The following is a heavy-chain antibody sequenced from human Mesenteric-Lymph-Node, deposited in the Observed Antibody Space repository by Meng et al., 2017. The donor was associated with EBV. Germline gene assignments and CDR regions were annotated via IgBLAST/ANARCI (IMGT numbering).Heavy chain of an antibody. D-gene: IGHD1-1*01. CDR3: ARKTGNDTFDP. Sequence: VKTRRTLTLTCSISAVSTSTLGVWVGWIPKPRAEALQLVALIDWNDDTHYTPSLQSRLTITKDTSKSQVFLTLSNMESVDTAIYYCARKTGNDTFDPWGQGTLVTVSS. J-gene: IGHJ5*02. CDR2: IDWNDDT. V-gene: IGHV2-5*01. CDR1: AVSTSTLGVW.